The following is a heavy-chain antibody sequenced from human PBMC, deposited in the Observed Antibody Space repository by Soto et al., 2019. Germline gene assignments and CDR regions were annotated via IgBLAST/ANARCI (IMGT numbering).Heavy chain of an antibody. D-gene: IGHD1-7*01. CDR3: AAVQGGGTTFHF. V-gene: IGHV1-58*02. CDR1: GYTFTSYA. CDR2: IIVGSGRT. Sequence: GASVKVSCKASGYTFTSYAMHWVRQAPGQSLEWMGWIIVGSGRTNYAQKFQERLTITRDMSTTTAYMELSSLRLEDTAVYYCAAVQGGGTTFHFWGQGTLVTVSS. J-gene: IGHJ4*02.